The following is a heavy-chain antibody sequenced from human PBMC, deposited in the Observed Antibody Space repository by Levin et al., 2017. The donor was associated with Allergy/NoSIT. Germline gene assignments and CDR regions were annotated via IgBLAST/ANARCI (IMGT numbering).Heavy chain of an antibody. Sequence: SETLSLTCTVSGGSISSYYWSWIRQPPGKGLEWIGYIYYSGSTNYNPSLKSRVTISVDTSKNQFSLKLSSVTAADTAVYYCAARRVGATNFDYWGQGTLVTVSS. J-gene: IGHJ4*02. V-gene: IGHV4-59*01. CDR1: GGSISSYY. D-gene: IGHD1-26*01. CDR3: AARRVGATNFDY. CDR2: IYYSGST.